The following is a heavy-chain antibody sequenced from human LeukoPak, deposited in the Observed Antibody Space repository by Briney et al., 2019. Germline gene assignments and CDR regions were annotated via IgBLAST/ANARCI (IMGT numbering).Heavy chain of an antibody. CDR1: GYIFTDYY. Sequence: ASVNVSCKASGYIFTDYYIYWVRQAPGEGLEWMGRIDAENAKTRSAEKFQGRVTISADTSSQTSYMELRRLRSDDTAMYFCARAGYGVIYYFDPWGQGTLVTVSS. J-gene: IGHJ5*02. D-gene: IGHD4-17*01. CDR3: ARAGYGVIYYFDP. V-gene: IGHV1-69-2*01. CDR2: IDAENAKT.